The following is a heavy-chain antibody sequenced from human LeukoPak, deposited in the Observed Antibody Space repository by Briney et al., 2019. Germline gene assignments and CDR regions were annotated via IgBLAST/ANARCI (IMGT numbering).Heavy chain of an antibody. CDR2: TWFDGSHK. CDR1: GFTFNTYG. Sequence: GGSLRLSCAASGFTFNTYGMHWVRQAPGKRLEWVAPTWFDGSHKNYADSVKGRFTISRDNSKNTLYLQMNSLRAEDTAVYYCARYYGDYASSHYGMDVWGQGTTVTVSS. D-gene: IGHD4-17*01. V-gene: IGHV3-33*01. CDR3: ARYYGDYASSHYGMDV. J-gene: IGHJ6*02.